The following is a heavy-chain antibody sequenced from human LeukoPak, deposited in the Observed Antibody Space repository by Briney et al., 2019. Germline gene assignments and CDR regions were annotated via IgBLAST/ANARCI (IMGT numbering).Heavy chain of an antibody. CDR2: ISGSGGST. CDR1: GFTFNNAW. Sequence: PGGSLRLSCAASGFTFNNAWMNWVRQAPGKGLEWVSAISGSGGSTYYADSVKGRFTISRDNSKNTLYLQMNSLRAEDTAVYYCAKGDYYDSSGYPFDYWGQGTLVTVSS. D-gene: IGHD3-22*01. CDR3: AKGDYYDSSGYPFDY. V-gene: IGHV3-23*01. J-gene: IGHJ4*02.